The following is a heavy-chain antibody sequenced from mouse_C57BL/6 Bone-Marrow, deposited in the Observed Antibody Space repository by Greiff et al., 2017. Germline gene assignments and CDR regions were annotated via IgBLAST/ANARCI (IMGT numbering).Heavy chain of an antibody. CDR1: GYTFTSYG. CDR3: AVYYDYRFAY. Sequence: VQLQQSGAELARPGASVELSCKASGYTFTSYGISWVKQRTGQGLEWIGEIYPRSGNTYYNEKFKGKATLTADKSSSTAYMELRSLTSEDSAVYFCAVYYDYRFAYWGQGTLVTVSA. CDR2: IYPRSGNT. D-gene: IGHD2-4*01. V-gene: IGHV1-81*01. J-gene: IGHJ3*01.